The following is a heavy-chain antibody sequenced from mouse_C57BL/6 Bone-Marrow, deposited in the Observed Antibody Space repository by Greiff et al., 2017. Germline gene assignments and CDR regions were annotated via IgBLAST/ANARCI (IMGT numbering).Heavy chain of an antibody. Sequence: QVQLQQPGAELVRPGTSVKLSCTASGYTFTSYWMHWVKQRPGQGLEWIGVIDPSDSYTNYNQKFKGKATLTVDTSSSTAYMQLSSLTSEDSAVYYCDKLGLAYWGQGTRVTVTA. V-gene: IGHV1-59*01. J-gene: IGHJ3*01. CDR3: DKLGLAY. CDR1: GYTFTSYW. CDR2: IDPSDSYT. D-gene: IGHD4-1*01.